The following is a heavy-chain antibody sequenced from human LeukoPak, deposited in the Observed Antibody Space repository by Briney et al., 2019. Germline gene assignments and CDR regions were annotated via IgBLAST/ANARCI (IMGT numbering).Heavy chain of an antibody. CDR3: ARVGCTSTSCLAN. Sequence: GGSLRLSSAVSGLTLRSYSMTCVPQAPGKGLEMVSNIKQDGSEKYYVDSVKGRFTISRDNAKNSLYLQMSSVRAEDTAVYYCARVGCTSTSCLANWGQGTLVTVSS. D-gene: IGHD2-2*01. V-gene: IGHV3-7*01. CDR2: IKQDGSEK. J-gene: IGHJ4*02. CDR1: GLTLRSYS.